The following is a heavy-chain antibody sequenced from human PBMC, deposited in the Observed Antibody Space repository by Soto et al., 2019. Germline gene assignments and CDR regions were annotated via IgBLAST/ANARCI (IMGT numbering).Heavy chain of an antibody. CDR1: GFTFSSYG. Sequence: EMQLLESGGGLVQPAGSLRLSCAVSGFTFSSYGMTWVRQAPGKGLEWISFSSATGSGTYYADSVKGRFTISRDNSKNTLYLQMTSLRADDTAVYYCAKDRRAGGNYGFYSDFWGQGALVIVSS. CDR2: SSATGSGT. J-gene: IGHJ4*02. D-gene: IGHD1-7*01. CDR3: AKDRRAGGNYGFYSDF. V-gene: IGHV3-23*01.